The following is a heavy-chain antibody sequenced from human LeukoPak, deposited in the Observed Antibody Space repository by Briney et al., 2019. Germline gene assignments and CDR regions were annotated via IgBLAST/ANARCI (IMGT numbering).Heavy chain of an antibody. Sequence: SETLSLTCTVSGGSISSYFWSWIRQRPGEGLQYMGYIYYSGSTNYNPSIKSRVTISVGTSKNHFSLRMTSVTAADTAVYYCARLVGSSWYREVLRGRDYWGQGTLVTVSS. CDR1: GGSISSYF. CDR3: ARLVGSSWYREVLRGRDY. CDR2: IYYSGST. J-gene: IGHJ4*02. V-gene: IGHV4-59*01. D-gene: IGHD6-13*01.